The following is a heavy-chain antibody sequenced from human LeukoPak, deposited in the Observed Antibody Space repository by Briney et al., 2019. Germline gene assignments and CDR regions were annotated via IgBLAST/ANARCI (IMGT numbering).Heavy chain of an antibody. CDR3: TTDHGYQLLGPRNLSFDY. CDR1: GFTFSNAW. Sequence: GGSLRLSCAAAGFTFSNAWMSWVRQAPGKGLELVGRIKSKTDGRTTDYAAPVKGRFTISRANSKTTLYLQMHSLNPKATAVYYCTTDHGYQLLGPRNLSFDYWGQGTLVTVSS. D-gene: IGHD2-2*01. V-gene: IGHV3-15*01. CDR2: IKSKTDGRTT. J-gene: IGHJ4*02.